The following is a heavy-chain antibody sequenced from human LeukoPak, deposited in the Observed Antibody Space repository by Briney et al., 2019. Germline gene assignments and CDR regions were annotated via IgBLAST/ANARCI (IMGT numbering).Heavy chain of an antibody. CDR2: IYTSGST. Sequence: PSETLSLTCTVSGGSISSYYGSWIRQPAGKGLEWIGRIYTSGSTNYNPSLKGRVTMSVDTSKNQFSLKLSSVTAADTAVYYCARVKIVVVPAANYDFWSGYWGDWYFDLWGRGTLVTVSS. CDR3: ARVKIVVVPAANYDFWSGYWGDWYFDL. J-gene: IGHJ2*01. CDR1: GGSISSYY. D-gene: IGHD3-3*01. V-gene: IGHV4-4*07.